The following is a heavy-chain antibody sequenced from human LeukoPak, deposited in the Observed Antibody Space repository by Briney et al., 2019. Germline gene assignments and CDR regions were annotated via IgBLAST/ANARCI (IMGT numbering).Heavy chain of an antibody. D-gene: IGHD1-1*01. J-gene: IGHJ3*01. Sequence: RTGGSLRLSCAASGFTFSSYALTWVRQAPGRGLEWVSGISGSGNSTYYAGSVKGRFTISRDNSKNTLYLQMNSLRAEDTAVYYCAKSLGNNCYHALDFWGQGTMVTVSS. CDR2: ISGSGNST. CDR1: GFTFSSYA. CDR3: AKSLGNNCYHALDF. V-gene: IGHV3-23*01.